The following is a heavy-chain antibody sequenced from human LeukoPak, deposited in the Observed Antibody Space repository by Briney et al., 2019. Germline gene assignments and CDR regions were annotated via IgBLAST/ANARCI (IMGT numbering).Heavy chain of an antibody. J-gene: IGHJ4*02. CDR2: IYYGST. D-gene: IGHD6-13*01. Sequence: SETLSLTCTVSGGSISSDYWSWFRQPPEKGLEWIGYIYYGSTNYNPSLKSRVTVSVDTSKNQFSLSLTSVTAADTAVYYCARMYSSTWFNFDYWGQGTLVTVSS. CDR1: GGSISSDY. CDR3: ARMYSSTWFNFDY. V-gene: IGHV4-59*01.